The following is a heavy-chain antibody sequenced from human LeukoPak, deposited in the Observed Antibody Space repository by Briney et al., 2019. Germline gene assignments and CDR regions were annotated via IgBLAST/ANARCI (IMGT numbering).Heavy chain of an antibody. CDR1: GGTFSSYT. J-gene: IGHJ4*02. Sequence: SVKVSCKASGGTFSSYTISWVRQAPGQGLEWMGRIIPILGIANYAQKFQGRVTITAGKSTSTAYMELSSLRSEDTAVYYCARDQADSSGYLFDYWGQGTLVTVSS. CDR2: IIPILGIA. V-gene: IGHV1-69*04. D-gene: IGHD3-22*01. CDR3: ARDQADSSGYLFDY.